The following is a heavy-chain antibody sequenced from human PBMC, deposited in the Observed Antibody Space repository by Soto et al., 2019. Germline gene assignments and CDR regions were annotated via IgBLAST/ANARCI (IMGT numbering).Heavy chain of an antibody. CDR2: ISGSGGST. V-gene: IGHV3-23*01. Sequence: PGGSLRLSCAASGFTFSSYAMSWVRQAPGKGLEWVSAISGSGGSTYYADSVKGRFTISRDNSKNTLYLQMNSLRAEDTAVYYCAKDAMIVVVITQAFDYWGQGTLVTVLL. CDR3: AKDAMIVVVITQAFDY. D-gene: IGHD3-22*01. J-gene: IGHJ4*02. CDR1: GFTFSSYA.